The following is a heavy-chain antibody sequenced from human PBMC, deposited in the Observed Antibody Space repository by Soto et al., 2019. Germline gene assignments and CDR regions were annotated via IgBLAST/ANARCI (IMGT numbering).Heavy chain of an antibody. J-gene: IGHJ5*02. CDR2: ISAYNGNT. CDR1: GYTFTSYG. CDR3: ARASTYYSPRKTILFDP. D-gene: IGHD3-10*01. V-gene: IGHV1-18*01. Sequence: ASVKVSCKASGYTFTSYGISWVRQAPGQGLEWMGWISAYNGNTNYAQKLQGRVTMTTDTSTSTAYMELRSLRSDDTAVYYCARASTYYSPRKTILFDPWGQGTLVTVSS.